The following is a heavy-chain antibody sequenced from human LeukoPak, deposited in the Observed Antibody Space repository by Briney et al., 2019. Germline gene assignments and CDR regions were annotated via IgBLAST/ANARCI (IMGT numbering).Heavy chain of an antibody. CDR2: ISGSGGST. CDR3: VKVSHSSGWYLDY. V-gene: IGHV3-23*01. Sequence: GGSLRLSCAASGFTFSSYAMSWVRQAPGKGLEWVSAISGSGGSTYNADSVKGRFTISRDNSKNTLYLQMNSLRAEDTAVYYCVKVSHSSGWYLDYWGQGTPVTVSS. CDR1: GFTFSSYA. D-gene: IGHD6-19*01. J-gene: IGHJ4*02.